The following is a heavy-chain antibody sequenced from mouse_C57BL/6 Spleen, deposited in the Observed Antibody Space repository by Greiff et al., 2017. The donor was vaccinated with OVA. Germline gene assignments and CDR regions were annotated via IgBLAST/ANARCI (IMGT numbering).Heavy chain of an antibody. CDR1: GFTFSNYW. CDR3: TGGYPLYAMDY. Sequence: EVKVEESGGGLVQPGGSMKLSCVASGFTFSNYWMNWVRQSPEKGLEWVAQIRLKSDNYATHYAESVKGRFTISRDDSKSSVYLQMNNLRAEDTGIYYCTGGYPLYAMDYWGQGTSVTVSS. D-gene: IGHD2-2*01. V-gene: IGHV6-3*01. CDR2: IRLKSDNYAT. J-gene: IGHJ4*01.